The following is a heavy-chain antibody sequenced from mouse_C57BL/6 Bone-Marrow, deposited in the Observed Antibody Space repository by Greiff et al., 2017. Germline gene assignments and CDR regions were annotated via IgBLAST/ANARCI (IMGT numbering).Heavy chain of an antibody. Sequence: EVMLVESGAELVKPGASVKLSCTASGFNIKDYYMHWVKQRTEQGLEWIGRIDPEDGETKYAPKFPGKATITADTASNPAYLQLSSLTSEDTAVYYCARWRLAWFAYWGQGTLVTVSA. CDR2: IDPEDGET. CDR3: ARWRLAWFAY. CDR1: GFNIKDYY. D-gene: IGHD4-1*01. J-gene: IGHJ3*01. V-gene: IGHV14-2*01.